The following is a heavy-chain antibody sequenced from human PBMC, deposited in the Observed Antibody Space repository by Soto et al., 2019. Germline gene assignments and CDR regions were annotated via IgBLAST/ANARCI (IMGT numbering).Heavy chain of an antibody. D-gene: IGHD3-22*01. CDR2: IFDGGTT. Sequence: PSETLSLTCTVSGGSISSYYWSWIRQPPGKGLEWIGYIFDGGTTNYNPSLKSRLTMSLDTSKNQFSLKLTSVAAADTAVYYCARLGGFYQAFDSWGQGALVTVSS. CDR1: GGSISSYY. J-gene: IGHJ4*02. CDR3: ARLGGFYQAFDS. V-gene: IGHV4-59*12.